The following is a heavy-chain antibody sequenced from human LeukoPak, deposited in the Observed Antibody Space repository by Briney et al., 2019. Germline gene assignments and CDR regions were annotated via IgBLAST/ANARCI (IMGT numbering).Heavy chain of an antibody. CDR3: ARATGIQLWNAFDI. CDR1: GFTFDNYA. V-gene: IGHV3-9*01. CDR2: ISWNNGSI. D-gene: IGHD5-18*01. Sequence: GGSLSLSCAASGFTFDNYAMHWVRQAPGKGLEWVSGISWNNGSIGYANSVKGRFTISRDNAKNSLYLQMNSLRAEDTAVYYCARATGIQLWNAFDIWGQGTMVTVSS. J-gene: IGHJ3*02.